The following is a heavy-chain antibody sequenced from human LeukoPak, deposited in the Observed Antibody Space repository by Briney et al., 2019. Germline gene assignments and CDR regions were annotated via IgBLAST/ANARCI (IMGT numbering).Heavy chain of an antibody. V-gene: IGHV4-34*01. CDR3: ARRQSGSSYRDY. J-gene: IGHJ4*02. D-gene: IGHD6-13*01. Sequence: KPSETLSLTCAVYGGSFSGYYWSWIRQPPGKGLEWIGYIHYSGTTSYNPSLKSRVTISVDTSKNQFSLHLTSVTAADTAVYYCARRQSGSSYRDYWGQGTLVTVSS. CDR1: GGSFSGYY. CDR2: IHYSGTT.